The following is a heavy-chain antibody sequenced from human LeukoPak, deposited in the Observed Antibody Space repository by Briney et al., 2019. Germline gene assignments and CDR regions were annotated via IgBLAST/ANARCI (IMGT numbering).Heavy chain of an antibody. CDR3: AREGTNWDFDY. V-gene: IGHV3-11*04. CDR1: GFTFSDYY. D-gene: IGHD7-27*01. Sequence: GGSLRLSCAASGFTFSDYYMSWIRQAPGKGLEWVSYISSSGSTIYYADSVKGRFTMSRDNSKNSLYLQMNSLRAEDTAVYYCAREGTNWDFDYWGQGTLVTVSS. J-gene: IGHJ4*02. CDR2: ISSSGSTI.